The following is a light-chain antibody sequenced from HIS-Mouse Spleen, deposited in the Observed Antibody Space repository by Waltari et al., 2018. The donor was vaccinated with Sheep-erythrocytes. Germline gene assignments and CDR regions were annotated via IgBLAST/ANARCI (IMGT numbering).Light chain of an antibody. CDR2: AAS. J-gene: IGKJ4*01. CDR3: CSYAGSSNLV. V-gene: IGKV1-27*01. CDR1: QGISTY. Sequence: DIQMTQSPSSLSASVGDRVTITCRASQGISTYLAWYQQKPGKVPKLLIYAASTLHSGVPDRFSGSKSGNTASRTISGLQAEDEADYYCCSYAGSSNLVFGGGTK.